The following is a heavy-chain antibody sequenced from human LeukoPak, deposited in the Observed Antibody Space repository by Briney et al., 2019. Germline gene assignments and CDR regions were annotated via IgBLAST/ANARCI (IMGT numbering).Heavy chain of an antibody. D-gene: IGHD3-9*01. V-gene: IGHV1-3*01. CDR3: ARPYYDIFTGYYTYYFDY. CDR1: GCTLTNYA. CDR2: INDGNGNT. J-gene: IGHJ4*02. Sequence: ASVTVSRKASGCTLTNYAMHWVRQPPAQRLDGMGWINDGNGNTKYSQKFQGRVTITRDTSASTAYMEMSSLRSEDTAVYYCARPYYDIFTGYYTYYFDYWGQGTLVTVSS.